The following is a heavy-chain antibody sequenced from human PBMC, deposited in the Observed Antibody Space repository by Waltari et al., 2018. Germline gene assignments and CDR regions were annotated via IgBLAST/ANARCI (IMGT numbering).Heavy chain of an antibody. CDR3: ASVPATARDFDY. D-gene: IGHD2-2*01. V-gene: IGHV3-21*01. CDR1: GFTFSSYS. CDR2: ISSSSSYI. Sequence: EVQLVESGGGLVKPGGSLRLSCAASGFTFSSYSMNWVRQAPGKGLEWVSSISSSSSYIYYADSVKGRFTISRDNAKNSLYLQMNSLRAEDTAVYYCASVPATARDFDYWGQGTLVTVSS. J-gene: IGHJ4*02.